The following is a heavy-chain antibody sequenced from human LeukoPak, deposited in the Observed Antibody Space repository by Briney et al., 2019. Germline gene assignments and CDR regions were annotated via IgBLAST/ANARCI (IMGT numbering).Heavy chain of an antibody. CDR3: AREDYYYDSSGFGY. CDR2: IKQDGSEK. V-gene: IGHV3-7*01. D-gene: IGHD3-22*01. Sequence: GGSLRLSCAASGFTFSSYWMSWVRQAPGKGLEWVANIKQDGSEKYYVGSVKGRFTISRDNAKNSLYLQMNSLRAEDTAVYYCAREDYYYDSSGFGYWGQGTLVTVSS. J-gene: IGHJ4*02. CDR1: GFTFSSYW.